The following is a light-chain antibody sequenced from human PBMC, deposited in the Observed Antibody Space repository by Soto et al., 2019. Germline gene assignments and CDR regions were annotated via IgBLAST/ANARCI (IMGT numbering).Light chain of an antibody. CDR1: QGISNY. CDR2: AAS. V-gene: IGKV1-27*01. Sequence: DIQMTQSPSSLSASVGDRVTITCRASQGISNYLAWYQQKPGKVPKLLIYAASTLQSGVPSRFSGSGSGTDFTPTISSLQPEDVATYYRQKYNSPPLFGGGTKVEIK. CDR3: QKYNSPPL. J-gene: IGKJ4*01.